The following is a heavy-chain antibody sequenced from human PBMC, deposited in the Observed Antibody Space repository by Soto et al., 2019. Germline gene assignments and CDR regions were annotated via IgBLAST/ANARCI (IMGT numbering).Heavy chain of an antibody. V-gene: IGHV4-34*01. CDR2: INHSGST. Sequence: SETLSLTCAVYGGSFSGYYWSWIRQPPGKGLEWIGEINHSGSTNYNPSLKSRVTISVDTSKNQFSLKLSSVTAADTAVYYCARGAGATRWFDPWGQGTLVTVSS. CDR1: GGSFSGYY. J-gene: IGHJ5*02. CDR3: ARGAGATRWFDP. D-gene: IGHD1-26*01.